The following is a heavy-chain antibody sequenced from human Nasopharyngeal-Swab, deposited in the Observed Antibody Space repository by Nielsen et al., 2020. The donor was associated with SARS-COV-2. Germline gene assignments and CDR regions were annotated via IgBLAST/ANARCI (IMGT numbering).Heavy chain of an antibody. CDR2: ISSSGSTI. J-gene: IGHJ6*02. CDR1: GFTFSSYE. D-gene: IGHD3-3*01. V-gene: IGHV3-48*03. Sequence: GESLKISCAASGFTFSSYEMNWVRQAPGKGLEWVSYISSSGSTIYYADSVKGRFTISRDNAKNSLYLQMNSLRAEDTAVYYCARDRYDFWSGYYTPYYYYYGMDVWGQGTTVTVSS. CDR3: ARDRYDFWSGYYTPYYYYYGMDV.